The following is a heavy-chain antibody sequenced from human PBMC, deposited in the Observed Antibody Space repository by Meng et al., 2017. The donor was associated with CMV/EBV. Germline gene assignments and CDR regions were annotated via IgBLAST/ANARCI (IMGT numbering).Heavy chain of an antibody. J-gene: IGHJ6*02. CDR3: ARGNSHDFWSGYRYYYGMVV. D-gene: IGHD3-3*01. Sequence: SETLSLTCTVSGGSISSYYWSWIRQPPGKGLEWIGYIYYSGSTNYNPSLKSRVTISVDTSKNQFSLKLSSVTAADTAVYYCARGNSHDFWSGYRYYYGMVVWGQGTTVTVSS. CDR2: IYYSGST. V-gene: IGHV4-59*01. CDR1: GGSISSYY.